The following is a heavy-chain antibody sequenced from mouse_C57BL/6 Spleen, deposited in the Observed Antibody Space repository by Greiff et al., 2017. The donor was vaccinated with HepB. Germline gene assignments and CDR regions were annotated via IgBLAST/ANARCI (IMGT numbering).Heavy chain of an antibody. CDR1: GYTFTSYW. Sequence: VQLQQPGAELVKPGASVKLSCKASGYTFTSYWMHWVKQRPGQGLEWIGMIHPNSGSTNYNEKFKSKATLTVDKSSSTAYMQLSSLTSEDSAVYYCARSRSSYEGYAMDYWGQGTSVTVSS. D-gene: IGHD1-1*01. J-gene: IGHJ4*01. V-gene: IGHV1-64*01. CDR2: IHPNSGST. CDR3: ARSRSSYEGYAMDY.